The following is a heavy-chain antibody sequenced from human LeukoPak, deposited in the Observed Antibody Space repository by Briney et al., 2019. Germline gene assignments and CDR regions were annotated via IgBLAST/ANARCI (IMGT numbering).Heavy chain of an antibody. V-gene: IGHV6-1*01. CDR3: ASENNYGSGSYHFDY. CDR2: TYYRSKSYN. J-gene: IGHJ4*02. CDR1: GDSVSSNSAA. D-gene: IGHD3-10*01. Sequence: PSQTLSLTCALSGDSVSSNSAAWNWIRQSPSRGFEWLGRTYYRSKSYNDYAVSVKNRISINPETSKNQFSPQLNSVTPEDTAVYYCASENNYGSGSYHFDYWGQGTLVTVSS.